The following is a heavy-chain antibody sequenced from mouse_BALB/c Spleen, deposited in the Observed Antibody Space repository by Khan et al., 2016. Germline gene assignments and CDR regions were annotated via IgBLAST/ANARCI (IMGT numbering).Heavy chain of an antibody. CDR2: ISYDGSN. CDR3: VTFRRVYAMDY. CDR1: GYSITSGYY. V-gene: IGHV3-6*02. J-gene: IGHJ4*01. Sequence: EVKLEESGPGLVKPSQSLSLTYSVTGYSITSGYYWNWIRQFPGNKLEWMGYISYDGSNNYNPSLNKRISHARYTAKNPFFLKFNSVTSEDTSTYYGVTFRRVYAMDYWGQGTSVTVSS.